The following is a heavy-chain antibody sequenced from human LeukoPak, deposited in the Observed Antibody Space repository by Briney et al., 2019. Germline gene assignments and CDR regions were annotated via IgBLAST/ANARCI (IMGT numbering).Heavy chain of an antibody. CDR3: ARDYVTCSGGSCYNYFHY. D-gene: IGHD2-15*01. CDR2: IILFFVMA. Sequence: GSSVRVSCKASGGTFSSYTISWLGQPPGQGVGGMGGIILFFVMANYAQKFQGRVTITADKSASTTYMALSSLRSEDTAVYYCARDYVTCSGGSCYNYFHYWGQGTLVTVSS. CDR1: GGTFSSYT. J-gene: IGHJ4*02. V-gene: IGHV1-69*10.